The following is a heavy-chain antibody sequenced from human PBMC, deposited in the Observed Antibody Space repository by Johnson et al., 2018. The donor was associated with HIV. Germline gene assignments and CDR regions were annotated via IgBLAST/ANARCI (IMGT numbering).Heavy chain of an antibody. CDR1: GFTFSNAW. D-gene: IGHD1-26*01. CDR3: TRDTPPRGELLSGAFDV. CDR2: IKSKTDGGTT. J-gene: IGHJ3*01. Sequence: VQLVESGGGLVKPGGSLRLSCAASGFTFSNAWMSWVRRAPGKGLEWVGRIKSKTDGGTTDYAAPVKGRFTISRDNSKNTLYLQMNSLRVDDTAFYYCTRDTPPRGELLSGAFDVWGQGTMVTVSS. V-gene: IGHV3-15*05.